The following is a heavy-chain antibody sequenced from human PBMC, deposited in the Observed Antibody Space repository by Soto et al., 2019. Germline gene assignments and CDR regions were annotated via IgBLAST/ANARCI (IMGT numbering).Heavy chain of an antibody. V-gene: IGHV5-10-1*01. J-gene: IGHJ6*02. CDR1: GYRFTSYW. CDR3: MRRSSTVTNNDYYYYYGMDV. D-gene: IGHD4-17*01. CDR2: IDPSDSYT. Sequence: PGESLKISCKGSGYRFTSYWISWVRQMPGKGLEWMGRIDPSDSYTNYSPSFQGHVTISADKSISTAYLQWSSLKASDTAMYYCMRRSSTVTNNDYYYYYGMDVWGQGTTVTVSS.